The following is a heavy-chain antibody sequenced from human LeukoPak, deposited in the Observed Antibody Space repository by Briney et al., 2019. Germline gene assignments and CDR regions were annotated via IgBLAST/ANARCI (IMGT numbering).Heavy chain of an antibody. CDR1: GFTFSSYW. V-gene: IGHV3-74*01. J-gene: IGHJ5*02. Sequence: GGSLRLSCAASGFTFSSYWMHWVRQVPGKGLVWVSRMNSDGSSTSYADSVKGRFTISRDNAKNTLYLQMNSLRAEDTAVYYCARDKAKNWFDPWGQGTLVTVSS. CDR2: MNSDGSST. CDR3: ARDKAKNWFDP.